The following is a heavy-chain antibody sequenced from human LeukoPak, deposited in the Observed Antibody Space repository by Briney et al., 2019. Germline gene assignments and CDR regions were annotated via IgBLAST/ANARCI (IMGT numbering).Heavy chain of an antibody. CDR3: AKDPARSGITAAWDY. Sequence: PGGSLRLSCAASGFTFSSYAMSWVRQAPGKGLEWVSAIGGSGGSTYYADSVKGRFTISRDNSKNTLYLQMNSLRAEDTAVYYCAKDPARSGITAAWDYWGQGTLVTVSS. CDR2: IGGSGGST. CDR1: GFTFSSYA. J-gene: IGHJ4*02. V-gene: IGHV3-23*01. D-gene: IGHD6-13*01.